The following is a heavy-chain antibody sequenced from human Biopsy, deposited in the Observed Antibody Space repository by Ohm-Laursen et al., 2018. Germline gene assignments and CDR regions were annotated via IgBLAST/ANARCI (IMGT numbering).Heavy chain of an antibody. V-gene: IGHV4-59*08. D-gene: IGHD2-15*01. CDR3: ARRGSGGRSFDY. CDR1: GDSINSSY. Sequence: SDTLSLTCLVSGDSINSSYWSWIRQAPGKGLEWIGSISNSGNTNYNPSLKSRVTISADTSKNQFSLKLGSVTVADTAVFYCARRGSGGRSFDYWGQGSLVTVSS. J-gene: IGHJ4*02. CDR2: ISNSGNT.